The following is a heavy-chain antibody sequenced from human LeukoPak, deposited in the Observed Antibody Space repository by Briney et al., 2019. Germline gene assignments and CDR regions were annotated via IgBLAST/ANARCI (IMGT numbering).Heavy chain of an antibody. CDR3: AKDKATGGSKWGKQTIGIFDY. J-gene: IGHJ4*02. CDR2: ISWNSGSI. Sequence: GRSLRLSCAASGFTFDDYAMHWVRQAPGKGLEWVSGISWNSGSIGYADSVKGRFTISRDNAKNSLYLQMNSLRAEDTALYYCAKDKATGGSKWGKQTIGIFDYWGQGTLVTVSS. D-gene: IGHD3-16*01. CDR1: GFTFDDYA. V-gene: IGHV3-9*01.